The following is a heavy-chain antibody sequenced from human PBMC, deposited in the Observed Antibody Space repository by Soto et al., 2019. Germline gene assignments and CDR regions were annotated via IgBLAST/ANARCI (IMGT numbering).Heavy chain of an antibody. V-gene: IGHV3-33*01. CDR2: IWYDGSNK. CDR3: ARGWLQSVYFDY. Sequence: QVQLVESGGGVVQPGRSLRLSCAASGFTFSSYGMHWVRQAPGKGLEWVAVIWYDGSNKYYADSVKGRFTISRDNSKNTLYLQMNSLRAEDTAVYYCARGWLQSVYFDYWGQGTLVTVSS. J-gene: IGHJ4*02. D-gene: IGHD5-12*01. CDR1: GFTFSSYG.